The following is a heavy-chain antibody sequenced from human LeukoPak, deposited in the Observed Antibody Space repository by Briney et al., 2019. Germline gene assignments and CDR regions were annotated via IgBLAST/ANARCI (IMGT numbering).Heavy chain of an antibody. CDR2: IYYSGST. CDR1: GGSIGYYY. Sequence: PSETLSLTCTVSGGSIGYYYWSWIRQPPGKGLEWIGYIYYSGSTNYNPSLKSRVTISVDTSKNQFSLKLSSVTAADTAVYYCARDLILTGYYNVFDIWGQGTMVTVSS. CDR3: ARDLILTGYYNVFDI. V-gene: IGHV4-59*01. J-gene: IGHJ3*02. D-gene: IGHD3-9*01.